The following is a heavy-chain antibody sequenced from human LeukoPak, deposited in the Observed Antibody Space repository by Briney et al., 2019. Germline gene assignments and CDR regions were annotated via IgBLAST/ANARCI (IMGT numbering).Heavy chain of an antibody. V-gene: IGHV4-30-2*03. J-gene: IGHJ4*02. CDR3: ARGGILRYFDWLLGDYFGY. CDR1: GGSISSGGYS. CDR2: IYYSGST. D-gene: IGHD3-9*01. Sequence: SQTLSLTCAVSGGSISSGGYSWSWIRQPPGKGLEWIGSIYYSGSTYYNPSLKSRVTISVDTSKNQFSLKLSSVTAADTAVYYCARGGILRYFDWLLGDYFGYWGQGTLVTVSS.